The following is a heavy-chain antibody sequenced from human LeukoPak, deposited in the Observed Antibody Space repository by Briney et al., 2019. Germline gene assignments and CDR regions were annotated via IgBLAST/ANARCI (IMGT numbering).Heavy chain of an antibody. CDR2: IIPIFGTA. CDR1: GGTFSSYA. CDR3: ARGATIAAASCFDY. V-gene: IGHV1-69*13. J-gene: IGHJ4*02. Sequence: SVKVSCKASGGTFSSYAISWVRQAPGQGLEWMGGIIPIFGTANYAQKFQGRVTITADESTSTAYMELSSLRSEDTAVYYCARGATIAAASCFDYWGQGTLVTVSS. D-gene: IGHD6-13*01.